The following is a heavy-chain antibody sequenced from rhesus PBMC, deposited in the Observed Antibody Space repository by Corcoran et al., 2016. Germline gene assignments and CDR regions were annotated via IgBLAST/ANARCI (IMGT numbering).Heavy chain of an antibody. CDR1: GFSISTNGVG. V-gene: IGHV2-174*01. D-gene: IGHD3-9*01. J-gene: IGHJ4*01. CDR2: IYWVDDE. Sequence: QVTLKETGPALVKPTQTLTLTCTFSGFSISTNGVGVGWIRQPPGEALEWLALIYWVDDEYYSNILKNRLTIAKDASKNHVVLTMTNMDPVDTATYYCVRRLYGNYFDFWGQGVLVTVSS. CDR3: VRRLYGNYFDF.